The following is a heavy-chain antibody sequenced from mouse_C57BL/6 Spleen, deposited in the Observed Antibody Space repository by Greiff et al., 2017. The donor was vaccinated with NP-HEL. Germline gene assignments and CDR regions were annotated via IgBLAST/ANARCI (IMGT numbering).Heavy chain of an antibody. V-gene: IGHV8-12*01. CDR2: LSFSSSQ. D-gene: IGHD1-1*01. J-gene: IGHJ3*01. CDR1: FFSLLPSFLF. Sequence: QVTLKESGPGILPSSPTLSLTFSFSFFSLLPSFLFFFFLLPPSFPFLSFLSPLSFSSSQRYNPSLKSRLTISKDTSRNQVFLKITSVDTADTATYYCARRATGSSYSFAYWGQGTLVTVSA. CDR3: ARRATGSSYSFAY.